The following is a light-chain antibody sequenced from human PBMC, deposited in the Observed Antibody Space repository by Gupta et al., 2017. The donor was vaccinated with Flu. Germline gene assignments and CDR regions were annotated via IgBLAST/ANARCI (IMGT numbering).Light chain of an antibody. CDR2: DVS. CDR1: SSDVGRSNY. Sequence: QSALTQPASVSGSPGQSITISCTGPSSDVGRSNYVSWYQQHPGKAPKLMIYDVSNRPSGVSSRFSGSKSGNTASLTISGLEAEDETDYYCSSYTSSNTFYVFGTGTKVTVL. CDR3: SSYTSSNTFYV. V-gene: IGLV2-14*01. J-gene: IGLJ1*01.